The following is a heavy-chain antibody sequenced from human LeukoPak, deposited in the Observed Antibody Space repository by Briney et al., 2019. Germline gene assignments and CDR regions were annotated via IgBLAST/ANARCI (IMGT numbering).Heavy chain of an antibody. J-gene: IGHJ5*02. CDR2: ISDSGGST. D-gene: IGHD5-24*01. CDR3: AKGDGYNYDNWFDP. Sequence: PGGSLRHSCAASGFTFSNYALSWVRQAPGKGLEWVSAISDSGGSTYYADSVKGRFTISRDNSQNTLYLQMNSLRAEDTAVYYCAKGDGYNYDNWFDPWGQGTLVTVSS. CDR1: GFTFSNYA. V-gene: IGHV3-23*01.